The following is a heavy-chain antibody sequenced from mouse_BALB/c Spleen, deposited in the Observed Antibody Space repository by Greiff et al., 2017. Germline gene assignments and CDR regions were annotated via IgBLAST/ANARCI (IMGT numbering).Heavy chain of an antibody. CDR1: GYTFTSYW. Sequence: VQLQQPGAELVKPGASVKLSCKASGYTFTSYWMHWVKQRPGQGLVWIGEIDPSDSYTNYNQKFKGKATLTVDKSSSTAYMQLSSLTSEDSAVYYCARSPYYGSSYFDYWGQGTTLTVSS. J-gene: IGHJ2*01. CDR3: ARSPYYGSSYFDY. CDR2: IDPSDSYT. V-gene: IGHV1-69*02. D-gene: IGHD1-1*01.